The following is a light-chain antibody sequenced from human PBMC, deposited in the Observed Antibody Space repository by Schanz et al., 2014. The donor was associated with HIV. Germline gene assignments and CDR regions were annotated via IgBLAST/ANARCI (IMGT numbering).Light chain of an antibody. CDR3: QQSYSIPRT. Sequence: DIQMTQSPSSLSASVGDRVTLTCRASQGIGNELGWYQQKPGKAPKLLIYAASTLQSGVPSTFSGSGSGTFITLTIGRLRPADFATYYCQQSYSIPRTCGQGTKVESK. V-gene: IGKV1-39*01. J-gene: IGKJ1*01. CDR1: QGIGNE. CDR2: AAS.